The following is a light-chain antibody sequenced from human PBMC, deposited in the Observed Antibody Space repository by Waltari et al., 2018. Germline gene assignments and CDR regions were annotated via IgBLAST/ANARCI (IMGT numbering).Light chain of an antibody. CDR1: KLGDKY. Sequence: SYELTPPPSVSVAPGLTARITCSGDKLGDKYVCWDQQKPGQSPVLVIFQDSKRRPGIPGRFSGSNSGNTATLTISGTQAMDEADYYCQAWDSSTVVFGGGTKLTVL. J-gene: IGLJ2*01. CDR2: QDS. V-gene: IGLV3-1*01. CDR3: QAWDSSTVV.